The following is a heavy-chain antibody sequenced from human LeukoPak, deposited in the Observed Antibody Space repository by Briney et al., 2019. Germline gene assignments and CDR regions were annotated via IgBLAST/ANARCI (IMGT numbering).Heavy chain of an antibody. V-gene: IGHV3-23*01. D-gene: IGHD5-24*01. CDR2: ISGSGGST. J-gene: IGHJ4*02. Sequence: PGGSLRLSCAASGFTFSSYGMSWVRQAPGKGLEWVSAISGSGGSTYYADSVKGRFTISRDNSKNTLYLQMNSLRAEGTAVYYCAKGYSRLQFVPLDYWGQGTLVTVSS. CDR3: AKGYSRLQFVPLDY. CDR1: GFTFSSYG.